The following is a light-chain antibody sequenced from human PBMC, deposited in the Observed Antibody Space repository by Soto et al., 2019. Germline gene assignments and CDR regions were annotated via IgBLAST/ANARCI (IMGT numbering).Light chain of an antibody. V-gene: IGLV2-14*03. CDR1: SSDVGGYNY. CDR2: DVS. CDR3: SSYTTSNTRQIV. Sequence: QSALTQPASVSGSPGQSITISCTGTSSDVGGYNYVSWYQHHPGKAPKLMIFDVSNRPSGVSNRFSGSKSGNTASLTISGLQPEVEADSYCSSYTTSNTRQIVFGTGTKVTVL. J-gene: IGLJ1*01.